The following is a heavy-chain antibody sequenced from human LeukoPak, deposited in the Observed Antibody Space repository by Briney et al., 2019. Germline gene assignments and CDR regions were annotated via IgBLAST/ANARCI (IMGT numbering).Heavy chain of an antibody. CDR2: INPSGGST. CDR1: GYTFTSYY. J-gene: IGHJ4*02. Sequence: ASVKVSCKASGYTFTSYYMHWVRQAPGQGLEWMGIINPSGGSTSYAQKFQGRVTMTRDMSTSTVYMELSSLRSDDTAVYYCASQVAAYYFDYWGQGTLATVSS. D-gene: IGHD6-19*01. CDR3: ASQVAAYYFDY. V-gene: IGHV1-46*01.